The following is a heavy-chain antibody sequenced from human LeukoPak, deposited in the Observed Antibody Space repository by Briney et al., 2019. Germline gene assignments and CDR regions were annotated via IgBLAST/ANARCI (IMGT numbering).Heavy chain of an antibody. V-gene: IGHV4-34*01. CDR2: INHSGST. D-gene: IGHD3-10*01. CDR3: ARGRGNYYGSGSYRNWFDP. CDR1: GGSFSGYY. J-gene: IGHJ5*02. Sequence: PSETLSLTCAVYGGSFSGYYWSWIRQPPGKGLEWIGEINHSGSTNYNPSLKSRVTISVDTSKNQFSLKLSSVTAADTAVYYCARGRGNYYGSGSYRNWFDPWGQGTLVTVSS.